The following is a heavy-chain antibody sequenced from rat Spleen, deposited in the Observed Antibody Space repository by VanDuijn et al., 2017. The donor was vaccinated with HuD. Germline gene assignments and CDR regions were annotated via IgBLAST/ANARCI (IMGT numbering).Heavy chain of an antibody. CDR2: IWAGGTT. D-gene: IGHD1-11*01. Sequence: QVQLKESGPGLMQPSETLSLTCTVSGFSLTSNGVGWVRQPLGKGLVWMGTIWAGGTTNYNSAVQSRLSISRDTSKSQVFLKLNSLQPEDTGTYYCARHLRRVGFDYWGQGVMVTVSS. CDR1: GFSLTSNG. CDR3: ARHLRRVGFDY. J-gene: IGHJ2*01. V-gene: IGHV2-72*01.